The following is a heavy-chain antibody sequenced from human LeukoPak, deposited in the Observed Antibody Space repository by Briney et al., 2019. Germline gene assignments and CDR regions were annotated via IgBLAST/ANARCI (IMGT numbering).Heavy chain of an antibody. CDR1: GYTFTSYC. D-gene: IGHD6-19*01. CDR2: INPSGGST. J-gene: IGHJ6*02. Sequence: GASVKVCCKASGYTFTSYCMHWVRQAPGQGLEWMGIINPSGGSTSYAQKFQGRVTMTRDTSTSTVYMELSSLRSEDTAVYYCARGDHSGYYYYYGMDVWGQGTTVTVSS. CDR3: ARGDHSGYYYYYGMDV. V-gene: IGHV1-46*01.